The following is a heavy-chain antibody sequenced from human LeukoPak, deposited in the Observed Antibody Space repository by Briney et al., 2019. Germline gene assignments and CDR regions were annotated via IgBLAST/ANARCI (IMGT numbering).Heavy chain of an antibody. CDR3: ARDLAMYSPDLDY. V-gene: IGHV1-2*02. CDR1: GYTFTDYY. J-gene: IGHJ4*02. D-gene: IGHD1-26*01. CDR2: INPKTGVT. Sequence: AAVKVSCTASGYTFTDYYLHWVRQAPGHGLEWMGWINPKTGVTKYAQNFQGRVTMTRDTSISTAYMEVSRLRSDDTAVFYCARDLAMYSPDLDYWGQGTLVTVSS.